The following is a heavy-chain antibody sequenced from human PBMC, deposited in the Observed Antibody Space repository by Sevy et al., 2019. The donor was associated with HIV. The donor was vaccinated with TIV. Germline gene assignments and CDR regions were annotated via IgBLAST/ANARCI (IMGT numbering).Heavy chain of an antibody. V-gene: IGHV3-15*01. Sequence: GGSLRLSCAASGFTFSNAWMSWVRQAPGKGLEWVGRIKSKTDGGTTDYAAPVKGRFTISRDDSKNTLYLQMNSLKTEDTALYYCTTDQVTVGATDYWGQGTLVTVSS. CDR2: IKSKTDGGTT. CDR1: GFTFSNAW. J-gene: IGHJ4*02. CDR3: TTDQVTVGATDY. D-gene: IGHD1-26*01.